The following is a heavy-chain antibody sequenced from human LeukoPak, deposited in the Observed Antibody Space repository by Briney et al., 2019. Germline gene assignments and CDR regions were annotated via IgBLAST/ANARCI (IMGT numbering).Heavy chain of an antibody. V-gene: IGHV4-59*08. J-gene: IGHJ4*02. CDR1: GGSISSYY. D-gene: IGHD2-2*01. Sequence: SETLSLTCTVSGGSISSYYWSWIRQPPGKGLEWIGYIYYSGSTNYNPSLKSRVTISVDTSKNQFSLKLSSVTAADTAVYYCARQRQGYCSSTSCRPFDYWGQGTLVTVSS. CDR3: ARQRQGYCSSTSCRPFDY. CDR2: IYYSGST.